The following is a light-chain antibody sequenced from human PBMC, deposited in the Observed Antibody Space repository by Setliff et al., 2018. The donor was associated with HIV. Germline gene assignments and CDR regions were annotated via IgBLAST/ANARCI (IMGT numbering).Light chain of an antibody. CDR3: CSNTGSNTYV. Sequence: QSVLIQPPSVSGSPGQSVTISCTGTSSDVGSYDYVSWYQQHPGTVPKPMIYNVNTQPSGVPDRFSGSKSGNTASLTISGLQAEDEADYYCCSNTGSNTYVFGSGTKVTV. CDR2: NVN. V-gene: IGLV2-11*01. CDR1: SSDVGSYDY. J-gene: IGLJ1*01.